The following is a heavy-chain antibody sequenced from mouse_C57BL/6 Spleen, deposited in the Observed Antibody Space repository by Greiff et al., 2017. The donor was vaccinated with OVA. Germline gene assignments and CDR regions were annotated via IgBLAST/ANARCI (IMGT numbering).Heavy chain of an antibody. D-gene: IGHD3-3*01. CDR1: GYAFSSSW. Sequence: QVQLKESGPELVKPGASVKISCKASGYAFSSSWMNWVKQRPGKGLEWIGRIYPGDGDTNYNGKFKGKATLTADKSSSTAYMQLSSLTSEDSAVYFCARGGGTYFDYWGQGTTLTVSS. CDR3: ARGGGTYFDY. V-gene: IGHV1-82*01. J-gene: IGHJ2*01. CDR2: IYPGDGDT.